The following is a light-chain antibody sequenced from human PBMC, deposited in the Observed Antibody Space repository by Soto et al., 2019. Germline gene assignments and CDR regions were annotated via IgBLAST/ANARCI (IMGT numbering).Light chain of an antibody. CDR1: QSISSW. J-gene: IGKJ1*01. Sequence: DIQMTQSPSTLSASVGDRVTITCRASQSISSWLAWYQQKPGKAPKLLTYKASSLESGVPTRVSGSGSGTEFPLTISSLQPDDFATYYCQQYNSYWTFGQGTKVEIK. V-gene: IGKV1-5*03. CDR3: QQYNSYWT. CDR2: KAS.